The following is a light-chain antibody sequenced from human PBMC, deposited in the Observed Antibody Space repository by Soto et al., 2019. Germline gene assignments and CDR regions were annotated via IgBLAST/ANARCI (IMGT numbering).Light chain of an antibody. Sequence: SYELTQPLSVSVALGQTARITCGGNNIGSKNVHWYQQKPGQAPVLVIYRDSNRPSGIPERFSGSNSGNTATLTISRAQGGDEADYYCQVWDSSVWVFGGGTKVTVL. CDR3: QVWDSSVWV. CDR2: RDS. V-gene: IGLV3-9*01. J-gene: IGLJ3*02. CDR1: NIGSKN.